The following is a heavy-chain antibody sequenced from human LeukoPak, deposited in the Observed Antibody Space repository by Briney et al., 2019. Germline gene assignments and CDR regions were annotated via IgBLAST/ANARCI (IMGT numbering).Heavy chain of an antibody. D-gene: IGHD3-22*01. CDR1: GYTFTSNA. CDR2: INGGNGNT. J-gene: IGHJ4*02. V-gene: IGHV1-3*01. Sequence: GASVKVSCKTSGYTFTSNAMHWVRQAPGQRLEWMGWINGGNGNTKYSQNFQGRVTLTRDTSASTAYMELNSLRSEDTSVYYCARAWIYYDGSGYYDYWGQGTLVTVSS. CDR3: ARAWIYYDGSGYYDY.